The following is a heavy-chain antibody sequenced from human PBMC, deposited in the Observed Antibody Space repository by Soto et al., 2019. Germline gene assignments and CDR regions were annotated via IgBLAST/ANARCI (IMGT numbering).Heavy chain of an antibody. CDR3: ARDLGLIYYDILTGYSGLGY. J-gene: IGHJ4*02. D-gene: IGHD3-9*01. CDR1: GYTFTSCG. V-gene: IGHV1-18*04. CDR2: ISAYNGNT. Sequence: ASVKVSCKASGYTFTSCGISWVRQAPGQGLEWMGWISAYNGNTNYAQKLQGRVTMTTDTSTSTAYMELRSLRSDDAAVYYCARDLGLIYYDILTGYSGLGYWGQGTLVTISS.